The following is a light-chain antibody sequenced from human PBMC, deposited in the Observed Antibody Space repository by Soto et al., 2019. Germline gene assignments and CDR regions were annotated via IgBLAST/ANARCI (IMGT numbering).Light chain of an antibody. V-gene: IGKV1-27*01. J-gene: IGKJ3*01. CDR1: QGISNY. Sequence: DIQMTQSPSSLSASVGDRVTITCRASQGISNYLAWYQQKPGKVPKLLIYAATTLQSGVPSRFSGSGSGTDFTLTISSLQPEDVATYYCQKYNSAPLFTFGPGTKVDIK. CDR3: QKYNSAPLFT. CDR2: AAT.